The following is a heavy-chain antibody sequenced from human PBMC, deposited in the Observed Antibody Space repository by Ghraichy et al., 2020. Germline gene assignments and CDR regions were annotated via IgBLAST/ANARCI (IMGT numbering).Heavy chain of an antibody. V-gene: IGHV3-15*01. CDR2: IKSKTDGGTT. J-gene: IGHJ6*03. Sequence: GGSLRLSCAASGFTFSNAWMSWVRQAPGKGLEWVGRIKSKTDGGTTDYAAPVKGRFTISRDDSKNTLYLQMNSLKTEDTAVYYCTSGAYGGPYYMDVWGKGTTVTVSS. CDR1: GFTFSNAW. CDR3: TSGAYGGPYYMDV. D-gene: IGHD4-23*01.